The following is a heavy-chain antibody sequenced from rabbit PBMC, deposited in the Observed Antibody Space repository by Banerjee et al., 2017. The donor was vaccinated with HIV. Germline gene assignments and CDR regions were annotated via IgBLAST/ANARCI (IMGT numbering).Heavy chain of an antibody. CDR1: GFDISSYH. V-gene: IGHV1S40*01. D-gene: IGHD8-1*01. CDR3: ARRPDWWSSYSP. Sequence: QQLVESGGGLVKPGASLTLTCTASGFDISSYHMCWVRQAPWKGLEWIGCIYTGSSATTYYASWAKGRFTISKTSSTTVTLQMTSLTAADTATYFCARRPDWWSSYSPWGPGTLVTVS. CDR2: IYTGSSATT. J-gene: IGHJ6*02.